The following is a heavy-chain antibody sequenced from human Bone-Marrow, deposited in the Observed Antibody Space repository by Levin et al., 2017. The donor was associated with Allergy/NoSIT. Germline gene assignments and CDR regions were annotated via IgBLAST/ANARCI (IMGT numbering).Heavy chain of an antibody. J-gene: IGHJ4*02. CDR3: ARGPRPNDYESSGYYYVDY. D-gene: IGHD3-22*01. CDR2: TSSSGSTI. V-gene: IGHV3-11*01. CDR1: GFTFSDYY. Sequence: PGGSLRLSCAASGFTFSDYYISWIRQAPSKGLEWISYTSSSGSTIFYADSLKGRFTISRDNAKNSLYLQMNSLRADATALYYCARGPRPNDYESSGYYYVDYWGQGTLVTVSS.